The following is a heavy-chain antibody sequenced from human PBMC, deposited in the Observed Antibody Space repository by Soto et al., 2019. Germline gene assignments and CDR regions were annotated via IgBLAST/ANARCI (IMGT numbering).Heavy chain of an antibody. D-gene: IGHD2-2*01. CDR3: ASSLGYCSSTSCYGGGYYGMDV. V-gene: IGHV3-30*03. CDR2: ISYDGSNK. J-gene: IGHJ6*02. CDR1: GFTFSSYG. Sequence: PGESLKISCAASGFTFSSYGMHWVRQAPGKGLEWVAVISYDGSNKYYADSVKGRFTISRDNSKNTLYLQMNSLRAEDTAVYYCASSLGYCSSTSCYGGGYYGMDVWGQGTTVTVSS.